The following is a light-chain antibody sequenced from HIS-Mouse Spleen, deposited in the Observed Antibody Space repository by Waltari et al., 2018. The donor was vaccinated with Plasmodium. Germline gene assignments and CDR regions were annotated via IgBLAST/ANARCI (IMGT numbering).Light chain of an antibody. J-gene: IGLJ3*02. CDR3: SSYTSSSTWV. CDR1: SSDVGGYNS. CDR2: EFS. V-gene: IGLV2-14*01. Sequence: QSALTQPASVSGSPGPSITISCTGTSSDVGGYNSVSWYQQHPGKTPKRMIYEFSNRPSGVSNRFSGSKSGNTASLTISGLQAEDEADYYCSSYTSSSTWVFGGGTKLTVL.